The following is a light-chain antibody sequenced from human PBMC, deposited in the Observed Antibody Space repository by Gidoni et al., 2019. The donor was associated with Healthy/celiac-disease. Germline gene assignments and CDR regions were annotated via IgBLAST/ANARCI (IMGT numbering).Light chain of an antibody. CDR1: KIGSKS. Sequence: STVLSHPPSVSGARGQTARLTCGGNKIGSKSVRWYQQKPGQAPVLVVYDDSDRPSGIPERFSGSNSGNTATLTISRVEAGDEADYYCQVWDSSSDHYVFGTGTKVTVL. CDR2: DDS. CDR3: QVWDSSSDHYV. V-gene: IGLV3-21*02. J-gene: IGLJ1*01.